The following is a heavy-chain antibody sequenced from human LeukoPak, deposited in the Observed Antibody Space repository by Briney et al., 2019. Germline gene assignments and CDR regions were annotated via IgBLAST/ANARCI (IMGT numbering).Heavy chain of an antibody. V-gene: IGHV3-30*18. J-gene: IGHJ4*02. D-gene: IGHD4-17*01. CDR3: AKDGFDYGDYVGNYFDY. Sequence: GRSLRLSCAASGFTFSSYGMHWVRQAPGKGLEWVAVISYVGSNKYYADSVKGRFTISRDNSKNTLYLQMNSLRAEDTAVYYCAKDGFDYGDYVGNYFDYWGQGTLVTVSS. CDR2: ISYVGSNK. CDR1: GFTFSSYG.